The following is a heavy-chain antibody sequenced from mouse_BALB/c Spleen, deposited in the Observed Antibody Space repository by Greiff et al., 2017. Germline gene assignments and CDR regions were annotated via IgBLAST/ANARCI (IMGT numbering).Heavy chain of an antibody. CDR1: GYSITSDYA. CDR3: ARRAYYYGSSPPMDY. CDR2: ISYSGST. J-gene: IGHJ4*01. Sequence: EVMLVESGPGLVKPSQSLSLTCTVTGYSITSDYAWNWIRQFPGNKLEWMGYISYSGSTSYNPSLKSRISITRDTSKNQFFLQLNSVTTEDTATYYCARRAYYYGSSPPMDYWGQGTSVTVSS. D-gene: IGHD1-1*01. V-gene: IGHV3-2*02.